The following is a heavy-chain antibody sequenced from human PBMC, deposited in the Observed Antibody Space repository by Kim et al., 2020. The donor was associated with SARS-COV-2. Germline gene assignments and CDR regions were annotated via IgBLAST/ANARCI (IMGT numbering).Heavy chain of an antibody. CDR2: ITPDGSLK. CDR1: GFTFTNFW. Sequence: GGSLRLSCRASGFTFTNFWMTWVRQTPGRGLEWVAIITPDGSLKHYVDSVKGRSTISRDNAENSLFLQMDSLRSDDTAVYYCVRGTGGPWFDYWGQGALVTVSS. J-gene: IGHJ4*02. V-gene: IGHV3-7*03. CDR3: VRGTGGPWFDY. D-gene: IGHD1-1*01.